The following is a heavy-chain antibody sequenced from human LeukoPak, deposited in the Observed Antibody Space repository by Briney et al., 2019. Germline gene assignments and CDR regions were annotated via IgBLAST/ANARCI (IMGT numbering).Heavy chain of an antibody. V-gene: IGHV4-61*02. J-gene: IGHJ2*01. Sequence: KPSETLSLTCTVSGASINTDNYYWGWIRQPPGKGLEWIGRIDTSGGTNYNPSLKSRVTISIDTSKNQVSLKVSSVTAADTAVYYCARDKTRWYFDLWGRGTLVTVSS. CDR1: GASINTDNYY. CDR3: ARDKTRWYFDL. CDR2: IDTSGGT.